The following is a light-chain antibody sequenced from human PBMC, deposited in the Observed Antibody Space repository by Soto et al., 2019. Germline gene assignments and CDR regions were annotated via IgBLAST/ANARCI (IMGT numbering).Light chain of an antibody. Sequence: QPVLTQPPSASGTPGQRVTISCSGSSSNIGSNYVYWYQQLPGTAPKLLIYSNNQRPSGVPDRFSGSKSGTSASLAISGLRSEDEADYYCAAWDDSLSVNWVFGGGTKVTVL. CDR3: AAWDDSLSVNWV. CDR1: SSNIGSNY. J-gene: IGLJ3*02. V-gene: IGLV1-47*02. CDR2: SNN.